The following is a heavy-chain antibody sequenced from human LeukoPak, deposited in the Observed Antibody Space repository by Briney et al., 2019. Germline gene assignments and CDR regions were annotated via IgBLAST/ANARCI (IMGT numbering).Heavy chain of an antibody. J-gene: IGHJ4*02. CDR1: GYTFTGYY. D-gene: IGHD3-10*01. V-gene: IGHV1-2*02. Sequence: ASVKVSCKASGYTFTGYYMHWVRQAPGQWLEWIGWINPNSGGTNYAQKFQGRVTMTRDTSISTAYMELSRLRSDDTAVYYCARDYLYYYGSGSPWMPSSWGQGTLVTVSS. CDR2: INPNSGGT. CDR3: ARDYLYYYGSGSPWMPSS.